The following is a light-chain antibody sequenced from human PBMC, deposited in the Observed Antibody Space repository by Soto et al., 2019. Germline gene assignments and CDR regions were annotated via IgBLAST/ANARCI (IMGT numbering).Light chain of an antibody. V-gene: IGKV3-11*01. CDR1: QSVGNS. J-gene: IGKJ4*01. CDR3: QQRTSWPLLT. Sequence: DIVLTQSPATLSLSPGERASLSCRASQSVGNSLAWYQQKPGQPPRLLIYDASTRATGSPARFSGSGSVTDFTLTISSLEPEDFAVYYCQQRTSWPLLTFGGGTKVEIK. CDR2: DAS.